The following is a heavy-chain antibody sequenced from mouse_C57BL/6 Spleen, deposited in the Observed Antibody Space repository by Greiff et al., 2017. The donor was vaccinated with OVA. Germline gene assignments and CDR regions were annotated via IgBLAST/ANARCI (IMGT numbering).Heavy chain of an antibody. Sequence: VQLQQSRAELVRPGASVKLSCTASGFNIKDDYMHWVKQRPEQGLEWIGWIDPENGDTEYASKFQGKATITADTSSNTAYLQLSSLTSEDTAVYYCTTDYGSSLAYWGQGTLVTVSA. J-gene: IGHJ3*01. D-gene: IGHD1-1*01. CDR1: GFNIKDDY. V-gene: IGHV14-4*01. CDR3: TTDYGSSLAY. CDR2: IDPENGDT.